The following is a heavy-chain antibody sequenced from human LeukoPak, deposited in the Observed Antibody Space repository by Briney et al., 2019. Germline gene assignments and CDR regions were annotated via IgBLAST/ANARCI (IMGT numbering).Heavy chain of an antibody. CDR2: IYTSGST. CDR3: ARENSGSYREFDY. Sequence: SETLSLTCTVSGGSISSYYWSWIRQPPGKGLEWIGYIYTSGSTNYNPSLKSRVTISVDTSKNQFSLRLSSVTAADTAVFYCARENSGSYREFDYWGQGTLVTVSS. D-gene: IGHD1-26*01. V-gene: IGHV4-4*09. J-gene: IGHJ4*02. CDR1: GGSISSYY.